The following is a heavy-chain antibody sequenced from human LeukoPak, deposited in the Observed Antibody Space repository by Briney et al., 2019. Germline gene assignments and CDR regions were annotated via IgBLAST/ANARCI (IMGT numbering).Heavy chain of an antibody. CDR2: INWNGGSK. D-gene: IGHD2-2*01. CDR3: ARVNSVPAALTGWFDP. CDR1: GFTFGDYA. V-gene: IGHV3-20*01. Sequence: GGSLRLSCITSGFTFGDYAMSWVRQAPGKGLEGVSGINWNGGSKVYADSVKGRFTISRDNAKNSLYLQMNSLRAEDTALYHCARVNSVPAALTGWFDPWGQGTLVTVSS. J-gene: IGHJ5*02.